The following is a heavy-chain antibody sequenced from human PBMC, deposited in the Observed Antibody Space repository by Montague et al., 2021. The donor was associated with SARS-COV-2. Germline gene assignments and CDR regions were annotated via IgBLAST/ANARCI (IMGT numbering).Heavy chain of an antibody. J-gene: IGHJ6*02. D-gene: IGHD2-2*01. CDR1: GGSFSGYY. CDR2: INHSGST. V-gene: IGHV4-34*01. CDR3: TREGYQVLWSDYYYYGMDV. Sequence: SETLSLTCAVYGGSFSGYYWSWIRQSPGKGLEWIGEINHSGSTNXXPSLKSRVTISVDTSKNQFSLKLSSVTAADTAVYYCTREGYQVLWSDYYYYGMDVWGQGTTVTVSS.